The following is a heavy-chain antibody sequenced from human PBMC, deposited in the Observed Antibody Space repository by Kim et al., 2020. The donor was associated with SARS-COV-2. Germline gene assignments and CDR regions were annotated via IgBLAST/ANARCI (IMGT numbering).Heavy chain of an antibody. J-gene: IGHJ3*02. CDR3: ARDNGVVPAASLAFDI. V-gene: IGHV1-69*01. D-gene: IGHD2-2*01. Sequence: KFQDRVTITADESTSTAYMELSSLRSEDTAVYYCARDNGVVPAASLAFDIWGQGTMVTVSS.